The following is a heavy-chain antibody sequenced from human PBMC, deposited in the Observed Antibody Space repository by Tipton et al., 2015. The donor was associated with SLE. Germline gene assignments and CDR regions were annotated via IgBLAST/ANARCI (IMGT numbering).Heavy chain of an antibody. CDR1: GFSFSDHF. Sequence: SLRLSCAASGFSFSDHFMDWVRQAPGRGLEWVGRSRNKANSYTTEYAASVRGRFAISRDESKNSLYLQMNSLKTEDTAVYYCAGEERGSLYGMDVWGQGTTVTVS. D-gene: IGHD1-1*01. J-gene: IGHJ6*02. CDR3: AGEERGSLYGMDV. V-gene: IGHV3-72*01. CDR2: SRNKANSYTT.